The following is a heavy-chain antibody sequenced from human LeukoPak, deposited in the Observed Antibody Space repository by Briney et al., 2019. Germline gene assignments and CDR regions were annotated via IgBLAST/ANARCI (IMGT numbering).Heavy chain of an antibody. V-gene: IGHV4-34*01. Sequence: SETLSLTCAVYGGSFSAYYWSWIRQPPGKGLEWIGEINHSGSTNYDPSPKSRVTISIDTSKNQFSLEMSSVTAADTAVYYCARGRGARSSRWYNWFDPWGQGTLVTVSS. CDR2: INHSGST. CDR1: GGSFSAYY. D-gene: IGHD6-13*01. CDR3: ARGRGARSSRWYNWFDP. J-gene: IGHJ5*02.